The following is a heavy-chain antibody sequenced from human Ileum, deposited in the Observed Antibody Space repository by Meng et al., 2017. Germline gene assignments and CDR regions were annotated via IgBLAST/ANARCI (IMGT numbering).Heavy chain of an antibody. D-gene: IGHD1-26*01. CDR1: GWSFNDYY. CDR3: VRGPARETHDFDY. CDR2: IHHSGRT. J-gene: IGHJ4*02. V-gene: IGHV4-34*01. Sequence: VQLNPWGAGLLKPSETLSFTCAVFGWSFNDYYWSWVRQSPGKGLEWIGQIHHSGRTNYKSSLERRVTISVDTSKSQFSLKLTSVTAADTAMYYCVRGPARETHDFDYWGQGALVTVSS.